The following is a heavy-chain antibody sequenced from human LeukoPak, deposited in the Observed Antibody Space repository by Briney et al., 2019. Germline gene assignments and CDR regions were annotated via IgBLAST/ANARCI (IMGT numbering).Heavy chain of an antibody. V-gene: IGHV1-69-2*01. J-gene: IGHJ4*02. D-gene: IGHD2-2*01. CDR1: GYTFTDYY. CDR2: VDPEDGET. CDR3: ARVPDIVVVPAAND. Sequence: ATVKISCKVSGYTFTDYYMHWVQQAPGKGLEWMGLVDPEDGETIYAEKFQGRVTITPDTSTDTAYMELSSPRSEDTAVYYCARVPDIVVVPAANDWGQGTLVTVSS.